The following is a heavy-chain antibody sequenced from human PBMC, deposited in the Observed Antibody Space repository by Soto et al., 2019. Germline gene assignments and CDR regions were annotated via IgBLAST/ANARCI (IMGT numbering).Heavy chain of an antibody. D-gene: IGHD3-3*01. CDR1: GGSISSSNW. CDR2: IYHSGST. J-gene: IGHJ4*02. CDR3: ARDQRLSGYPPGDFDY. Sequence: SETLSLTCAVSGGSISSSNWWSWVRQPPGKGLEWIGEIYHSGSTNYNPSLKSRVTISVDKSKNQFSLKLSSVTAADTAVYYCARDQRLSGYPPGDFDYWGQGTLVTVSS. V-gene: IGHV4-4*02.